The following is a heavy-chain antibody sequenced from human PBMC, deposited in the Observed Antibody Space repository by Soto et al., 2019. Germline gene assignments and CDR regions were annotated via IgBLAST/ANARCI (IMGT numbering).Heavy chain of an antibody. CDR3: APMPNYYDSSDPRRSFEF. D-gene: IGHD3-22*01. V-gene: IGHV2-5*01. CDR1: GFSLSNSGVG. CDR2: IYWNDDK. Sequence: HITLKESGPTLVKPTQTLTLTCTFSGFSLSNSGVGVGWFRQPPGKALDWLALIYWNDDKHSSPSLKNRLTITKDNAKNQVVLTLTTVDPVDTARYYCAPMPNYYDSSDPRRSFEFWGQGTLVTVSS. J-gene: IGHJ1*01.